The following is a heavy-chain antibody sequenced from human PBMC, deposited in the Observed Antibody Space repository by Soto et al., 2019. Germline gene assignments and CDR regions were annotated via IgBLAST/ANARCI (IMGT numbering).Heavy chain of an antibody. CDR2: INPNSGGT. J-gene: IGHJ5*02. V-gene: IGHV1-2*02. Sequence: ASVKVSCKASGGTFSSYAISWVRQAPGQGPEWMGWINPNSGGTKYVQKFQGRVTMTRDTSISTVYLELSRLRSEETAVYYCARGWGIAAPGPNWFDPWGQGTLVTVSS. D-gene: IGHD6-13*01. CDR3: ARGWGIAAPGPNWFDP. CDR1: GGTFSSYA.